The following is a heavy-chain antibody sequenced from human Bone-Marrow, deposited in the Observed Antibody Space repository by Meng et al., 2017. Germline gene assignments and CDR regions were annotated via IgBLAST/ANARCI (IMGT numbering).Heavy chain of an antibody. CDR3: ATDSSSWPIDAFDI. D-gene: IGHD6-13*01. J-gene: IGHJ3*02. V-gene: IGHV1-24*01. CDR2: FDPEDGET. CDR1: GYTLTELS. Sequence: ASVKGSCKVSGYTLTELSMHWVRQAPGKGLEWMGGFDPEDGETIYAQKFQGRVTMTEDTSTDTAYMELSSLRSEDTAVYYCATDSSSWPIDAFDIWGQGTMVTVSS.